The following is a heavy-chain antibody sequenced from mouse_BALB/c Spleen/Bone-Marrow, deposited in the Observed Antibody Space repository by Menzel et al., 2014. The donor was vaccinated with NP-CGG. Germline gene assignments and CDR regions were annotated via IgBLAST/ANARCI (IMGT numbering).Heavy chain of an antibody. J-gene: IGHJ3*01. CDR2: INPDSNTI. D-gene: IGHD1-2*01. Sequence: DVKLVESGGGLVQPGGSLKLSCVASGFDFSGFWMSWVRQAPGRGLEWIGEINPDSNTINYSPSLKDKFITSRDNAKNTLYLQMSKVRSEDTALYYCARLGYYGSFAYWGQGTLVTVSA. CDR3: ARLGYYGSFAY. CDR1: GFDFSGFW. V-gene: IGHV4-1*02.